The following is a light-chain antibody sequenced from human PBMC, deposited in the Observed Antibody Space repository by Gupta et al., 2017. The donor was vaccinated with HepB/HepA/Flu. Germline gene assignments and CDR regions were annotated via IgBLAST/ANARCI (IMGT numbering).Light chain of an antibody. V-gene: IGLV6-57*03. CDR1: SGSIASNY. CDR3: QSYDSSNRV. CDR2: EDY. J-gene: IGLJ3*02. Sequence: NSMLTQPPSVSESPGQTITISCTRSSGSIASNYVQWFQQRPGSAPTTVIYEDYQRPSGVPDRFSGSIDCSSSSAALTISGLKTEDEADYYCQSYDSSNRVFGGGTKLTVL.